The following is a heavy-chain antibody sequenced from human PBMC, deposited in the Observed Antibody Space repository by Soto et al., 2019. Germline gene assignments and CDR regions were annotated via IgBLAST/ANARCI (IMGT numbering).Heavy chain of an antibody. CDR1: GGSFSGYY. CDR2: INHSGST. J-gene: IGHJ6*02. D-gene: IGHD6-13*01. CDR3: ARDKVRIAAADSYYYYYGMDV. V-gene: IGHV4-34*01. Sequence: SETLSLTCAVYGGSFSGYYWSWIRQPPGKGLEWIGEINHSGSTNYNPSLKSRVTISVDTSKNQFSLKLSSVTAADTAVYYCARDKVRIAAADSYYYYYGMDVWGQGTTVTVSS.